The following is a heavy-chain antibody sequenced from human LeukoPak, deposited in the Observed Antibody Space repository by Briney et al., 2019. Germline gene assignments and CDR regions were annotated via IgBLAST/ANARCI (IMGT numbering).Heavy chain of an antibody. V-gene: IGHV4-34*01. D-gene: IGHD3-22*01. CDR3: ASLGYYDSSGYPIGDFQH. CDR2: IDHSRGT. J-gene: IGHJ1*01. Sequence: GSLRLSCAASGFTFSSYSMNWVRQAPGKGLEWIGEIDHSRGTNYNPSLKSRVTISVDTSKNQFSLKLSSVTAADTAVYYCASLGYYDSSGYPIGDFQHWGQGTLVTVSS. CDR1: GFTFSSYS.